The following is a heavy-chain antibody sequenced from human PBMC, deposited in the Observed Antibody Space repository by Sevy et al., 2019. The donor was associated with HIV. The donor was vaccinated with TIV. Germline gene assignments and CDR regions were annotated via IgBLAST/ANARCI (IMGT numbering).Heavy chain of an antibody. CDR1: GGSFSGYY. D-gene: IGHD2-2*01. V-gene: IGHV4-34*01. CDR3: ARGRIVVVPAAHFDY. CDR2: INHSGST. J-gene: IGHJ4*02. Sequence: SETLSLTCAVYGGSFSGYYWSWIRQPPGKGLEWIGEINHSGSTNYNPSLKSRVTISVDTSKNQFSLKLSSVTAADTAVYYCARGRIVVVPAAHFDYWGQGTLVTVSS.